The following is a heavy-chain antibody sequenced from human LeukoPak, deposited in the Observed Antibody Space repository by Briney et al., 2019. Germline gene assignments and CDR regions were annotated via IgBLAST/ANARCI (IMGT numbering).Heavy chain of an antibody. J-gene: IGHJ4*02. CDR3: AVVVVAANAFDY. CDR2: INPNSGGT. Sequence: GASVKVSCKASGYTFTGYYMHWVRQAPGQGLEWMGRINPNSGGTNYAQKFQGRVTMTRDTSISTAYMERSRMRSDDAAVYYCAVVVVAANAFDYWGQGTLVTVSS. CDR1: GYTFTGYY. D-gene: IGHD2-15*01. V-gene: IGHV1-2*06.